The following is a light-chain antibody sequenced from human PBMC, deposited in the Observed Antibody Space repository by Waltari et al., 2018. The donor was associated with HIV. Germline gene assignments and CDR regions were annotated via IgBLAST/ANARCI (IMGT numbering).Light chain of an antibody. CDR3: QQSYGAPFT. Sequence: IQMHMSPSALSSSVGDSATMPCRASQKISRYLNWYQKKVGEAPKLLVYGASSLQSGVPARFRGSGSGSEYFLSISSLKSDDVATYFCQQSYGAPFTFG. J-gene: IGKJ5*01. CDR1: QKISRY. V-gene: IGKV1-39*01. CDR2: GAS.